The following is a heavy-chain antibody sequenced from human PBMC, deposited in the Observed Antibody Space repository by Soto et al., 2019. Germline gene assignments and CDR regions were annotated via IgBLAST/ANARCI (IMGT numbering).Heavy chain of an antibody. CDR1: GFTVSSNY. Sequence: GGSLRLSCAASGFTVSSNYMSWVRQAPGKGLEWVSVIYSGGSTYYADSVKGRFTISRDNSKNTLYLQMNSLRAEDTAVYYCARGSVQPMDIVVVVAADPYFDYWGQGTLVTVSS. CDR2: IYSGGST. CDR3: ARGSVQPMDIVVVVAADPYFDY. D-gene: IGHD2-15*01. V-gene: IGHV3-66*01. J-gene: IGHJ4*02.